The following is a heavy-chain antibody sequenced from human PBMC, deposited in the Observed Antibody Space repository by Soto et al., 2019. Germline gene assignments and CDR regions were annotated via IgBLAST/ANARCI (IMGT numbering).Heavy chain of an antibody. CDR2: IVPLVDIA. Sequence: QVQLVQSGAEFKKPGSSVKLSCRASGGTFSSYTLNWERQAPGQGLQWMGKIVPLVDIANYEQKLKGRVTITADKSTNTVAMELNSLISEDTAVYYCARSRGFATRFASFDLWGPGTRVTVSS. V-gene: IGHV1-69*02. D-gene: IGHD3-16*01. CDR3: ARSRGFATRFASFDL. J-gene: IGHJ4*02. CDR1: GGTFSSYT.